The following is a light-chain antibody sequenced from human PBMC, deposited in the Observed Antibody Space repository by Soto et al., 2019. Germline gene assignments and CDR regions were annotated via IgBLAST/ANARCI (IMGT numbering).Light chain of an antibody. CDR3: SSYTSSSTT. CDR1: SSDVGGYNY. CDR2: DVS. J-gene: IGLJ2*01. Sequence: QSVLTQPASVSGSRGQSITISCTGTSSDVGGYNYVSWYQQHPGKAPKLMIYDVSNRPSGVSNRFSGSKSGNTASLTISGLQAEDEADYYCSSYTSSSTTFGGGTQLTVL. V-gene: IGLV2-14*01.